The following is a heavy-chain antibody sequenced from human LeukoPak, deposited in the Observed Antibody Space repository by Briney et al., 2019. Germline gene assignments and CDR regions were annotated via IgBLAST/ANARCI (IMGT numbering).Heavy chain of an antibody. CDR1: GGSISSGGYS. CDR3: ARRQEYSSGWSNAFDI. V-gene: IGHV4-30-4*07. CDR2: IYYSGST. Sequence: SQTLSLTCAVSGGSISSGGYSWSWIRQPPGKGLEWIGYIYYSGSTNYNPSLKSRVTISVDTSKNQFSLKLSSVTAADTAVYYCARRQEYSSGWSNAFDIWGQGTMVTVSS. J-gene: IGHJ3*02. D-gene: IGHD6-19*01.